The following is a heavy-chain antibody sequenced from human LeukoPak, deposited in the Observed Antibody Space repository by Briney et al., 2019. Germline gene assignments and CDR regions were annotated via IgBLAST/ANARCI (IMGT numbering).Heavy chain of an antibody. D-gene: IGHD7-27*01. CDR3: ARGFRGDNFDY. Sequence: SETLSLTCTVSGGSISSSSYYWGWIRQPPGKGLEWIGTMYHSGSTNYNPSLKSRVTISVDTSKNQFSLKLSSVTAADTAVYFCARGFRGDNFDYWGQGTLVTVSS. V-gene: IGHV4-39*07. CDR2: MYHSGST. J-gene: IGHJ4*02. CDR1: GGSISSSSYY.